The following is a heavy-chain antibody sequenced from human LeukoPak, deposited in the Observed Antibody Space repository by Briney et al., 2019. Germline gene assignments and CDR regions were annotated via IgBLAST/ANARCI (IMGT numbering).Heavy chain of an antibody. CDR1: GYTFNSYG. D-gene: IGHD3-10*01. Sequence: ASVKVSCKASGYTFNSYGISWVRQAPGQGLEWMGWISGYNGNTKYAQKLQGRVTMTRNTSISTAYMELSSLRSEDTAVYYCARVSMVRGVMTPPLTYYYYYMDVWGKGTTVTISS. J-gene: IGHJ6*03. V-gene: IGHV1-18*01. CDR2: ISGYNGNT. CDR3: ARVSMVRGVMTPPLTYYYYYMDV.